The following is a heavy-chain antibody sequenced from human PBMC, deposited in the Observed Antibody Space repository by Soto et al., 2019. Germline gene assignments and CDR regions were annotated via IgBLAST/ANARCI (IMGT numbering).Heavy chain of an antibody. CDR1: GFSSSSYA. D-gene: IGHD2-15*01. CDR2: ISSRGTTI. V-gene: IGHV3-48*02. CDR3: VRQGFCSGASCKHYFYYYAMDV. J-gene: IGHJ6*02. Sequence: DVQLVETGGGLVQPGGSLRLSCAVSGFSSSSYAMNWVRQAPGKGLEWVSFISSRGTTIYYADSVEGRFTISRDNAQNSLYLQMDSLRDEDTAVYYCVRQGFCSGASCKHYFYYYAMDVWGQGTTVIVSS.